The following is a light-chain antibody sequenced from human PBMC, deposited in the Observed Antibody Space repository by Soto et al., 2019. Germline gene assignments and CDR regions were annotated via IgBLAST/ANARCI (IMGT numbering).Light chain of an antibody. CDR2: RAS. J-gene: IGKJ1*01. Sequence: DIQMTQSPSTLSGSVGDRVTITFRASQTISSWLAWYQRKPGKAPKLLIYRASTLQSGVPSRFSGSVSGTDFTLTISSLQPEDVATYYCQKYDSAPTFGQGTKVDI. V-gene: IGKV1-27*01. CDR3: QKYDSAPT. CDR1: QTISSW.